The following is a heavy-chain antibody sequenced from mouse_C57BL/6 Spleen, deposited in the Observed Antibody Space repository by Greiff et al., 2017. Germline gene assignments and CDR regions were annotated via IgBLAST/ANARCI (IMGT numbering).Heavy chain of an antibody. Sequence: VQVVESGAELVRPGASVTLSCKASGYTFTDYEMHWVKQTPVHGLEWIGAIDPETGGTAYNQKFKGKAILTADKSSSTAYMELRSLTSEDSAVYYCTRRPGWGQGTSVTVSS. V-gene: IGHV1-15*01. CDR2: IDPETGGT. CDR1: GYTFTDYE. J-gene: IGHJ4*01. CDR3: TRRPG.